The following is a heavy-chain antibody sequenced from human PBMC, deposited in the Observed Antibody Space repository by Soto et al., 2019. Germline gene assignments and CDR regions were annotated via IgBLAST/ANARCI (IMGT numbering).Heavy chain of an antibody. CDR3: ARDRGMVYAPNWFDP. J-gene: IGHJ5*02. V-gene: IGHV3-33*01. D-gene: IGHD2-8*01. CDR1: GFTFSSYG. Sequence: GGSLRLSCAASGFTFSSYGMHWVRQAPGKGLEWVAVIWYDGSNKYYADSVKGRFTISRDNSKNTLYLQMNSLRAEDTAVYYCARDRGMVYAPNWFDPWGQGTLVTVSS. CDR2: IWYDGSNK.